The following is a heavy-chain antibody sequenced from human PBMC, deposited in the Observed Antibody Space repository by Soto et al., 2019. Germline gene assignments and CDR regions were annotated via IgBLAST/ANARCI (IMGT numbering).Heavy chain of an antibody. V-gene: IGHV4-39*01. D-gene: IGHD3-10*01. CDR2: SSYNGGT. CDR3: ARHRIEVVWRGFDF. CDR1: TDSSSFTISS. Sequence: SETLSLTSTVSTDSSSFTISSWGWIRQPPGKGLQWIGSSSYNGGTFYNPSLKGRVVISFDTSKKQSSLQVTSVTAADTAVYFCARHRIEVVWRGFDFWGQGSPVTVSS. J-gene: IGHJ4*02.